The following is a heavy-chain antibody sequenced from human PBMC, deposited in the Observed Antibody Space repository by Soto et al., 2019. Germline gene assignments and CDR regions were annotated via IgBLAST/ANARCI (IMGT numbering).Heavy chain of an antibody. J-gene: IGHJ4*02. D-gene: IGHD5-12*01. CDR1: GGTFSSYA. CDR3: ARSYGATISAPADY. Sequence: QVQLVQSGAEVKRPGSSVQVSCKASGGTFSSYAISWVRQAPGQGLEWMGGIIPIFGTANYAQKCQGRVTITADESTSTAYRELSSLRSEDTAVYYCARSYGATISAPADYWGQGTLVTVSS. CDR2: IIPIFGTA. V-gene: IGHV1-69*01.